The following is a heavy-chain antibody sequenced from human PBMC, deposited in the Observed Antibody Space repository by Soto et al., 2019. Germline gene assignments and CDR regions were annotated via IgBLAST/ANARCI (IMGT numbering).Heavy chain of an antibody. V-gene: IGHV1-69*02. Sequence: QVQLVQSGAEVQKPGSSVKVSCKASGGTFSSYTISWVRQAPGQGLEWMGRIIPILGIANYAQKFQGRVTITADNSTSTAYMELSSLRSEDTAVYYGARGVDDYGDYAPGPTFDYWGQGTLVTVSS. J-gene: IGHJ4*02. D-gene: IGHD4-17*01. CDR2: IIPILGIA. CDR3: ARGVDDYGDYAPGPTFDY. CDR1: GGTFSSYT.